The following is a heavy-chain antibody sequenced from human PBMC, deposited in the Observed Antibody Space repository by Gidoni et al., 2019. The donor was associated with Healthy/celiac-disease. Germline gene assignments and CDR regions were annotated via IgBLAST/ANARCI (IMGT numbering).Heavy chain of an antibody. CDR1: GFTFSSYA. D-gene: IGHD3-16*01. CDR3: VKAGGDGYNFDY. Sequence: EVQLVESGGGLVQPGGSRRPSCSASGFTFSSYAMHWVRQAPGKGLEYVSAISSNGGSTYYADSVKGRFTISRDNSKNTLYLQMSSLRAEDTAVYYCVKAGGDGYNFDYWGQGTLVTVSS. J-gene: IGHJ4*02. V-gene: IGHV3-64D*06. CDR2: ISSNGGST.